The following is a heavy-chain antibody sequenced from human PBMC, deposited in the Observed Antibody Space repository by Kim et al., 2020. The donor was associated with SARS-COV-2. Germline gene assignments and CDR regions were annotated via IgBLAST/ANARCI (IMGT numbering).Heavy chain of an antibody. V-gene: IGHV3-21*01. J-gene: IGHJ6*03. CDR3: AREALSGSYYGGYYYYYYMDV. Sequence: GGSLRLSCAASGFTFSSYSMNWVRQAPGKGLEWVSSISSSSSYIYYADSVKGRFTISRDNAKNSLYLQMNSLRAEDTAVYYCAREALSGSYYGGYYYYYYMDVWGNGATVTVSS. CDR2: ISSSSSYI. D-gene: IGHD1-26*01. CDR1: GFTFSSYS.